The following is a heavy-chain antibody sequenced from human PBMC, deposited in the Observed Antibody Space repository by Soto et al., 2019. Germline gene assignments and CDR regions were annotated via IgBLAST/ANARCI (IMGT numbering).Heavy chain of an antibody. Sequence: SETLSLTCAVSGGSISSSSYYWGWIRQPPGKGLEWIGSINYSGRTYYNPSLKSRVTISVDTSKNQLSLKLSSVTAADTAVYYCARHRRSDYYDSSGSFDYWGQGTLVTVSS. CDR1: GGSISSSSYY. V-gene: IGHV4-39*01. CDR2: INYSGRT. J-gene: IGHJ4*02. D-gene: IGHD3-22*01. CDR3: ARHRRSDYYDSSGSFDY.